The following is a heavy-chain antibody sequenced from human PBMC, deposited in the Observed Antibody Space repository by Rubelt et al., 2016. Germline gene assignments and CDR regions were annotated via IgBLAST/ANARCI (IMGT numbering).Heavy chain of an antibody. CDR1: GFTFSSYA. J-gene: IGHJ4*02. V-gene: IGHV3-30*04. CDR3: ARDVTTVTTNTPGF. D-gene: IGHD4-17*01. Sequence: GFTFSSYAMHWVRQAPGKGLEWVAVISYDGSNKYYADSVKGRFTISRDNSKNTLYLQMNSLRAEDTAVYYCARDVTTVTTNTPGFWGQGTLVTVSS. CDR2: ISYDGSNK.